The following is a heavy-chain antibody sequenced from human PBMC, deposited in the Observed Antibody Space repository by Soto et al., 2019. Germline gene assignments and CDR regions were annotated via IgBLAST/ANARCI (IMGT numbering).Heavy chain of an antibody. CDR2: IYHSGST. CDR1: GGSISSGSYY. J-gene: IGHJ4*02. CDR3: ARGRVEYDYIWGSYRYTYSFDY. Sequence: PSETLSLTCTVSGGSISSGSYYWGWIRQPPGKGLEWIGDIYHSGSTNYNPSLKSRVTISVDTSKNQFSLNLSSVTAADTAVYYCARGRVEYDYIWGSYRYTYSFDYWGQGTLVTVSS. V-gene: IGHV4-39*07. D-gene: IGHD3-16*02.